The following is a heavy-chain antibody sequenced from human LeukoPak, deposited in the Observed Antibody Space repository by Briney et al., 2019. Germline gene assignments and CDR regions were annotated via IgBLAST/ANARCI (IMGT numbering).Heavy chain of an antibody. V-gene: IGHV3-30*18. D-gene: IGHD2-2*01. J-gene: IGHJ6*02. CDR3: AKDRGMVVPAAYYYYYGMDV. CDR1: GFTFSIYG. Sequence: GGSLRLSCAASGFTFSIYGMHWVRQAPGKGLEWVAVISYDGSNKYYADSVKGRFTISRDNSKNTLYLQMNSLRAEDTAVYYCAKDRGMVVPAAYYYYYGMDVWGQGTTVTVSS. CDR2: ISYDGSNK.